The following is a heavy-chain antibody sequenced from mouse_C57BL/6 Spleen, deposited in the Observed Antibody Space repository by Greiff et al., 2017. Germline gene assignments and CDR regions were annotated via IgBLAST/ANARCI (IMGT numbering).Heavy chain of an antibody. CDR3: AREVLLRDDMGY. V-gene: IGHV1-69*01. CDR1: GYTFTSYW. D-gene: IGHD1-1*01. CDR2: IDPSDSYT. Sequence: QVQLQQPGAELVMPGASVKLSCKASGYTFTSYWMHWVKQRPGQGLEWIGEIDPSDSYTNYNQKFKGKSTLTVDKSSSTAYMQLSSLTSEDSAVYYCAREVLLRDDMGYWGEGTSVTVSS. J-gene: IGHJ4*01.